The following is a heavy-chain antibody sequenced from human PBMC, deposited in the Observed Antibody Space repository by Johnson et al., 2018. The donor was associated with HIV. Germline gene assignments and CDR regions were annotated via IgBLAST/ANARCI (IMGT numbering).Heavy chain of an antibody. CDR1: GFSFSTFG. Sequence: VQLVESGGGVVQPGRSLGLSCAASGFSFSTFGMHWVRQAPGKGLEWVAVISYDAGNKYYADSVKGRFPISRDNSKNTLYLQMNSLRPEDTAVYYCAREGNQLLGGDAFDIWGQGTMVTVSS. V-gene: IGHV3-30*03. CDR2: ISYDAGNK. CDR3: AREGNQLLGGDAFDI. D-gene: IGHD2-2*01. J-gene: IGHJ3*02.